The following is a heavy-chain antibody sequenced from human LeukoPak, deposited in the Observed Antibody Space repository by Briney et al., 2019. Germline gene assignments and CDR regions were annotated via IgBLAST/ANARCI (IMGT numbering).Heavy chain of an antibody. J-gene: IGHJ4*02. Sequence: PGGSLRLSCAASGFTFSSYSMNWVRQAPGKGLEWVSFISTSSSYIHYADSVKGRFTISRDNAKNSLYLQMNSLRAEDTAVYYCAKYPRSSYSSSWYGTRYYFDYWGQGTLVTVSS. CDR3: AKYPRSSYSSSWYGTRYYFDY. CDR1: GFTFSSYS. D-gene: IGHD6-13*01. V-gene: IGHV3-21*04. CDR2: ISTSSSYI.